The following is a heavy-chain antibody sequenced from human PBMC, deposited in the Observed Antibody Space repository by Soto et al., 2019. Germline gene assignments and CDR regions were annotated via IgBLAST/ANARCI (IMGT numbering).Heavy chain of an antibody. D-gene: IGHD2-2*01. Sequence: PVGSLRLSCAASGFTFSSYWMSWVRQAPGKGLEWVANIKQDGSEKYYVDSVKGRFTISRDNAKNSLYLQMNSLRAEDTAVYYCAREDIVVVPAAPLTDNWFDPWGQGTLVTVSS. CDR3: AREDIVVVPAAPLTDNWFDP. J-gene: IGHJ5*02. V-gene: IGHV3-7*03. CDR1: GFTFSSYW. CDR2: IKQDGSEK.